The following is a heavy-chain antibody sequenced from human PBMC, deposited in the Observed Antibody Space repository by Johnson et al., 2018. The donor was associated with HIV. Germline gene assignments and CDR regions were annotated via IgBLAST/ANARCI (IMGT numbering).Heavy chain of an antibody. D-gene: IGHD1-26*01. CDR1: GFTFSDFY. J-gene: IGHJ3*02. Sequence: QVQLVESGGGLVKPGGSLRLSCAASGFTFSDFYMSWIRQAPGTGLEWVSGISWKSGSTAYADSVKGRFTISRDNAKNSLYLQMNSLRAEDTAVYYCARFPPGGNYYFDIWGQGTMVTVSS. V-gene: IGHV3-11*06. CDR2: ISWKSGST. CDR3: ARFPPGGNYYFDI.